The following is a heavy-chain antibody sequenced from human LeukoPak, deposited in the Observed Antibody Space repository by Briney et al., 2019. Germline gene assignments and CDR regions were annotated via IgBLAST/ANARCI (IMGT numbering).Heavy chain of an antibody. V-gene: IGHV4-4*07. CDR3: ARDFYDSSGYHYSFDY. D-gene: IGHD3-22*01. CDR1: GGSINSYY. CDR2: IYSSGNT. J-gene: IGHJ4*02. Sequence: PSETLSLTCIVSGGSINSYYWSWIRQPAGKGLEWIARIYSSGNTNYNPSLKSRVTMSVDTSKNQFSLKLRSVTAADTALYYCARDFYDSSGYHYSFDYWGQGTLVTVSS.